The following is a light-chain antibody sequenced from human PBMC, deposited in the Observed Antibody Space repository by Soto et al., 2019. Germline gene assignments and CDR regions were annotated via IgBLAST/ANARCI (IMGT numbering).Light chain of an antibody. J-gene: IGKJ2*01. V-gene: IGKV4-1*01. Sequence: DIVITQSPDSLAVSLGERVTINCMSSQSVLYSSNNKNYLAWYQQRPGQPPKLLIYWASTRESGVPYRFSGSGSWTDFTLTITGLRAEVGAVYYCEQDDSTTSTCGQGTNVEIK. CDR2: WAS. CDR3: EQDDSTTST. CDR1: QSVLYSSNNKNY.